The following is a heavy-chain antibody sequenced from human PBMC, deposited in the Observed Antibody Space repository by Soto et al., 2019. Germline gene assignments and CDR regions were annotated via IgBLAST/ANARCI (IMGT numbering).Heavy chain of an antibody. D-gene: IGHD3-10*01. V-gene: IGHV3-48*03. CDR1: GFTFNDFE. CDR2: IDGSGTTK. J-gene: IGHJ4*02. Sequence: EVQLLESGGGLVQPGGALRLSCGVSGFTFNDFEMNWVRQAPGKGLEWLAYIDGSGTTKKYADSVRCRFTISRDNPNNSLFLQMRSLSAADAAICYCSRGFGRFNYWAQGTLVSFSS. CDR3: SRGFGRFNY.